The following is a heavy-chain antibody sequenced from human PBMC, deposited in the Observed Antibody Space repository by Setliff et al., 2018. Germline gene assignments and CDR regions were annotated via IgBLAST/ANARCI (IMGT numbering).Heavy chain of an antibody. Sequence: GGSLRLSCVTSGFTFSNYGMTWVRRAPGKGLEWISYISTSSTIIYYADSVKGRFTISRDNANHSLHLQMNSLKAEDTAVYFCARLALTGYDTSGYYYALDYYYYMDVWGKGATVTVSS. CDR3: ARLALTGYDTSGYYYALDYYYYMDV. CDR1: GFTFSNYG. J-gene: IGHJ6*03. V-gene: IGHV3-48*01. CDR2: ISTSSTII. D-gene: IGHD3-22*01.